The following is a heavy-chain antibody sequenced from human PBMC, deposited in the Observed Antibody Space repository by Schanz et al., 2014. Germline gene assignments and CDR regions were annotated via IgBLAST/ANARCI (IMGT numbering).Heavy chain of an antibody. Sequence: QVQLVDSGGGLVKPGGSLRLSCAASGFTFSDYYMTWIRQAPGKGLEWVSDISDSGDSTHYADSVKGRFTISRDNGKNSLYLKLNRLRDEDAAVYCCARNYESDLSSPRHDAFDVWGQWTVVDVSS. CDR3: ARNYESDLSSPRHDAFDV. V-gene: IGHV3-11*06. CDR2: ISDSGDST. CDR1: GFTFSDYY. J-gene: IGHJ3*01. D-gene: IGHD3-16*01.